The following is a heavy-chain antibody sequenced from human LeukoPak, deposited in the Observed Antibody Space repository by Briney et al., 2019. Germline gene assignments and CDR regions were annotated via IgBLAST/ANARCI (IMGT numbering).Heavy chain of an antibody. D-gene: IGHD2-15*01. J-gene: IGHJ4*02. CDR1: GFTVSSNS. CDR3: AKRYCSGGSCYFDY. Sequence: GGSLRLSCTVSGFTVSSNSMSWVRQAPGKGLEWVSFIFSSTHYSDSVKGRFTISRDNSKNTLYLQMNSLRAEDTAVYYCAKRYCSGGSCYFDYWGQGTLVTVSS. V-gene: IGHV3-53*01. CDR2: IFSST.